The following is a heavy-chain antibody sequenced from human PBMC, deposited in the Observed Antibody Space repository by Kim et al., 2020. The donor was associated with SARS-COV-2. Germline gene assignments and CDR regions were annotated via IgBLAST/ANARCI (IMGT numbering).Heavy chain of an antibody. Sequence: GGSLSLSCAASGFTFSNAWMYWVRQAPGQGLEWVGRIKRKTDGGTGDYAAPVKGRSTISRADSQNTLSLQMNSLKSEDTAVYYCTSGHREYISASNDNWGQGTLVPVSS. CDR1: GFTFSNAW. J-gene: IGHJ4*02. D-gene: IGHD6-6*01. CDR3: TSGHREYISASNDN. CDR2: IKRKTDGGTG. V-gene: IGHV3-15*01.